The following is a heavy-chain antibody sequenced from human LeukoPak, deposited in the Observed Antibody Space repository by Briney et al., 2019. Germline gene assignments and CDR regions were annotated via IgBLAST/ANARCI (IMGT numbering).Heavy chain of an antibody. Sequence: LSGGSLRLSCAASGFIFSSYSTNWVRQAPGKGLEGVSYISSSSSTMYYADSVKGRFTISRDNARNSLYLQMNSLRADDTAVYYCARAPSYYYMDVWGKGTTVTVSS. CDR3: ARAPSYYYMDV. J-gene: IGHJ6*03. V-gene: IGHV3-48*01. CDR2: ISSSSSTM. CDR1: GFIFSSYS.